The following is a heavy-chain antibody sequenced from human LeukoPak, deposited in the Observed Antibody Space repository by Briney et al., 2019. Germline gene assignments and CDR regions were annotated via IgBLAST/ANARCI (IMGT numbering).Heavy chain of an antibody. CDR3: AGEHLNGMDV. CDR2: INIDGSST. V-gene: IGHV3-74*01. Sequence: GGSLRLSCAASGFTFRDYWMHWVRQAPGKGLVWVSSINIDGSSTTYAESVKGRFTISRDNAKNTLYLQINILRDKDTAVFDCAGEHLNGMDVWGHGTTVTVSS. CDR1: GFTFRDYW. J-gene: IGHJ6*02.